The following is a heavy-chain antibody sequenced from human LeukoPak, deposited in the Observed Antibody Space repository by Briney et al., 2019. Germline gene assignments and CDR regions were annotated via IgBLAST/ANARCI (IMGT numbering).Heavy chain of an antibody. CDR1: GFTFSSYA. Sequence: PGGSLRLSCAASGFTFSSYAMSWVRQAPGKGLEWVSAISGSGGSTYYADSVKGRFTISRDNSKNTLYLQMNSLRAEDTAVYYCAKSRVSTATGTGRYFDYWGQGTLVTVSS. D-gene: IGHD3-9*01. V-gene: IGHV3-23*01. CDR2: ISGSGGST. J-gene: IGHJ4*02. CDR3: AKSRVSTATGTGRYFDY.